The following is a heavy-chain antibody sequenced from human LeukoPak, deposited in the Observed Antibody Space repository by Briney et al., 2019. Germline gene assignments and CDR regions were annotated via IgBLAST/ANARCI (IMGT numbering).Heavy chain of an antibody. CDR1: GYTFTTYA. CDR2: INAGNGNT. CDR3: ALLVATIDDAFDI. D-gene: IGHD5-12*01. J-gene: IGHJ3*02. Sequence: ASVKVSCKASGYTFTTYAMHWVRQAPGQSLEWMGWINAGNGNTKYSQKFQGRVTITRDTSASTAYVELSSLRSEDTAVYYCALLVATIDDAFDIWGQGTMVTVSS. V-gene: IGHV1-3*01.